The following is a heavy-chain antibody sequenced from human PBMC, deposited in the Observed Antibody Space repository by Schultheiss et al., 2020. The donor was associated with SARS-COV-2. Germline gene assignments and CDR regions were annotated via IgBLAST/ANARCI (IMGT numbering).Heavy chain of an antibody. CDR2: ISYDGRHE. CDR1: GFTFSSYA. CDR3: ARVPPTMGFDY. D-gene: IGHD3-10*01. V-gene: IGHV3-30*04. Sequence: GGSLRLSCAASGFTFSSYAMHWVRQAPGKGLEWVAVISYDGRHEYYADSVKGRFTISRDNSKNTLYLQMNSLRAEDTAVYYCARVPPTMGFDYWGQGTLVTVSS. J-gene: IGHJ4*02.